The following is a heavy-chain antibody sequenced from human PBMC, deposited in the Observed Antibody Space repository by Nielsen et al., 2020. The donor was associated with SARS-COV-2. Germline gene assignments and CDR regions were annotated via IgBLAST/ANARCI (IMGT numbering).Heavy chain of an antibody. CDR3: ARLNDGYYYYYGMDV. D-gene: IGHD1-1*01. Sequence: SETLSLTCTVSGGSISISNYYWGWIRQPPGKGLEWIGSIYYSGSTYYNPSLKSRVTISVDTSKNQFSLKLSSVTAADTAVYYCARLNDGYYYYYGMDVWGQGTTVTVSS. CDR2: IYYSGST. J-gene: IGHJ6*02. CDR1: GGSISISNYY. V-gene: IGHV4-39*01.